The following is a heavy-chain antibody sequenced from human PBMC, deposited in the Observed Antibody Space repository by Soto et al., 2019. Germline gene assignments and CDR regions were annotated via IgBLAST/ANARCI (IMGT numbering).Heavy chain of an antibody. CDR2: ISSIGGST. CDR1: GFTFSNYA. Sequence: XESLRLSCTASGFTFSNYALSWVRQAPGKGLEWVSGISSIGGSTHYADSVKGRFTISRDTSKNPVYLQMNSLRVEDTAIYYCAKDRYSSGWSIYDYWGQGTLVTVSS. D-gene: IGHD6-19*01. V-gene: IGHV3-23*01. J-gene: IGHJ4*02. CDR3: AKDRYSSGWSIYDY.